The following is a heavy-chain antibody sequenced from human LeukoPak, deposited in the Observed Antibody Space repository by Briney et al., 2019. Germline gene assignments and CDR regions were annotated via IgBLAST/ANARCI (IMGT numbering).Heavy chain of an antibody. D-gene: IGHD1-26*01. J-gene: IGHJ4*02. CDR3: ARDLSSVGATEIDY. CDR1: GFTFSSYW. CDR2: IKQDGSEK. V-gene: IGHV3-7*01. Sequence: QPGGSLRLSCAASGFTFSSYWMSWVRQAPGKGLEWVANIKQDGSEKYYVDSVKGRFTISRDNAKNSLYLQMNSLRAEDTAVYYCARDLSSVGATEIDYWGQGTLVTVSS.